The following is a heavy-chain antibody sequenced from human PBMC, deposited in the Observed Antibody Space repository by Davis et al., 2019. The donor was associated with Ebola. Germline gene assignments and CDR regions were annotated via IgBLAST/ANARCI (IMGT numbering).Heavy chain of an antibody. J-gene: IGHJ6*02. CDR3: ARSQLGYCSGGSCYSYGMDV. V-gene: IGHV3-13*01. Sequence: GESLKISCAASGFTFSSYDMHWVRQATGKGLEWVSAIGTAGDTYYPGSVKGRFTISRDNSKNTLYLQMGSLRAEDMAVYYCARSQLGYCSGGSCYSYGMDVWGQGTTVTVSS. D-gene: IGHD2-15*01. CDR2: IGTAGDT. CDR1: GFTFSSYD.